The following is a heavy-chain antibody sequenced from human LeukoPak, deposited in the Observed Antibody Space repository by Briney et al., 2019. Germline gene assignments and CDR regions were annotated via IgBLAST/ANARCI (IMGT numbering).Heavy chain of an antibody. CDR3: ARLGESTTDFDY. Sequence: GGSLRLSCAASGLTFSSYWMTWVRQAPGKGLEWVAHIKQDGSEKYYVDSVKGRFTISRDNAKNSLYLQMDSLRAEDTAVYYCARLGESTTDFDYWGQGTLVTVSS. CDR2: IKQDGSEK. CDR1: GLTFSSYW. J-gene: IGHJ4*02. V-gene: IGHV3-7*01. D-gene: IGHD1-14*01.